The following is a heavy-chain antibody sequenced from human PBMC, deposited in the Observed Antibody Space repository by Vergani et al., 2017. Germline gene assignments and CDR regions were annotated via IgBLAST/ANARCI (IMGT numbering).Heavy chain of an antibody. Sequence: EMQLVESGGGLVQPGGSLRLSCAASGFTFTNFAMTWVRQAPGKGLEWVSVIKSDGRTSYAESVRGRFTISRDTSRNAVYLQMNILRVEDTGVYYCTRSECSGTTCYGHYFDLWGHGILVTVSS. J-gene: IGHJ4*01. CDR3: TRSECSGTTCYGHYFDL. CDR2: IKSDGRT. CDR1: GFTFTNFA. V-gene: IGHV3-66*02. D-gene: IGHD2-15*01.